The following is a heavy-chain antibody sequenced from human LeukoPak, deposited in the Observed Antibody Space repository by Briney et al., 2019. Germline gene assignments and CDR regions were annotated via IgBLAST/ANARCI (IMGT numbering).Heavy chain of an antibody. CDR3: ARDGPRGVLSMDV. Sequence: SETLSLTRTVSGGSLSGSDYYWSWLRQPPGRGLEWIGYSYYSGSTYFNPSLKSQAAISLDTSKNHCSLRLSSVTAADTAVYYCARDGPRGVLSMDVWGQGTTVTVSS. J-gene: IGHJ6*02. CDR1: GGSLSGSDYY. V-gene: IGHV4-30-4*01. D-gene: IGHD3-10*01. CDR2: SYYSGST.